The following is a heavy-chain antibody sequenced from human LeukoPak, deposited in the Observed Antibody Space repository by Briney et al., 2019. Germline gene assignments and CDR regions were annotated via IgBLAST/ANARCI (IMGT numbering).Heavy chain of an antibody. D-gene: IGHD3-22*01. Sequence: SETLSLTCAVSGYSISRGYYWGWIRQPPGNGLEWIGSIYHSGSTYYNPSLKSRVTISVDTSKNQFSLKLSSVTAADTAVYYCARRGYYYDSSGNHWFDPWGRGTLVPVSS. J-gene: IGHJ5*02. V-gene: IGHV4-38-2*01. CDR3: ARRGYYYDSSGNHWFDP. CDR1: GYSISRGYY. CDR2: IYHSGST.